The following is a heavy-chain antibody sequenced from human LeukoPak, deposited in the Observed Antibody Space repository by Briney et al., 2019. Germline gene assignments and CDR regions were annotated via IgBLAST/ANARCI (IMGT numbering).Heavy chain of an antibody. V-gene: IGHV4-59*01. Sequence: SETLSLTYSVSGGSISSDYWAWIRQPPGKGLEWIGYMYYTGSTNYNPSLRSRVTISLATSKNQFSLKLSSVSAADTAVYYCARVSVVYGMDVWGRGTTVTVSS. CDR1: GGSISSDY. CDR2: MYYTGST. J-gene: IGHJ6*02. CDR3: ARVSVVYGMDV.